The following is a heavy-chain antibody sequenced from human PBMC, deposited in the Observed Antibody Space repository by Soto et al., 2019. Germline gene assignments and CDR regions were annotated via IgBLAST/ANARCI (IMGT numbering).Heavy chain of an antibody. V-gene: IGHV1-69*01. CDR2: IIPIFGTA. J-gene: IGHJ6*02. CDR3: ARGGQTLDCSSTSCYYYYYGMDV. Sequence: VKVSCKASGGTFSSYAISWVRQAPGQGLEWMGGIIPIFGTANYAQKFQGRVTITADESTSTAYMELSSLRSEDTAVYYCARGGQTLDCSSTSCYYYYYGMDVWGQGTTVTVSS. D-gene: IGHD2-2*01. CDR1: GGTFSSYA.